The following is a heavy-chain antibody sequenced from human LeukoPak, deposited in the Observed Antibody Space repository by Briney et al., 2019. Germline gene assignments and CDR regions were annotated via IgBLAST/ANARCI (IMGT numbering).Heavy chain of an antibody. Sequence: PGGSLRLSCAASGFTFSSSGMSWVRQAPGKGLEWVSAISTDAGETHYADSVKGRFTISRDNTKNTVSLQMSSLRAEDTALYYCAKGSGNGYGSGPFDYWGQGTLVTVSS. V-gene: IGHV3-23*01. CDR2: ISTDAGET. CDR1: GFTFSSSG. J-gene: IGHJ4*02. D-gene: IGHD3-10*01. CDR3: AKGSGNGYGSGPFDY.